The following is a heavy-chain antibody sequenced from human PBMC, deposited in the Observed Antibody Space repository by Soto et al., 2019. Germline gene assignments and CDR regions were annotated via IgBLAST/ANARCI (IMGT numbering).Heavy chain of an antibody. CDR1: GGSISGGDYY. Sequence: SETLSLTCTVSGGSISGGDYYWSWIRQPPGKGLEWIGYIYYSGSTYYNPSLKSRVTISVDTSKNQFSLKLSSVTAADTAVYYCARVPVSWVVYAFDIWGQGTMVTVSS. CDR3: ARVPVSWVVYAFDI. D-gene: IGHD6-19*01. V-gene: IGHV4-30-4*01. J-gene: IGHJ3*02. CDR2: IYYSGST.